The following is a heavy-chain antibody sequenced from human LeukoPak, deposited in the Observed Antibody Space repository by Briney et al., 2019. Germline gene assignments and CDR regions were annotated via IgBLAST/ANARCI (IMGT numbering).Heavy chain of an antibody. D-gene: IGHD3-10*01. CDR2: VYYSGST. CDR1: GGSISSYY. J-gene: IGHJ4*02. CDR3: ARSELLWFGKVNSGFDF. V-gene: IGHV4-59*01. Sequence: SETLSLTCTVSGGSISSYYWSWIRQPPGKGLEWIGYVYYSGSTNYNPSLMSRVTISVDTSENQFSLKLSSVTAADTAMYYCARSELLWFGKVNSGFDFWGQGTLVTVSS.